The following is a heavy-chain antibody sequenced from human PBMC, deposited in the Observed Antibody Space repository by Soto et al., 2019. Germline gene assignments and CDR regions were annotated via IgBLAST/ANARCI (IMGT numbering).Heavy chain of an antibody. CDR3: ARLVAAEKLFDY. Sequence: QITLKESGPTLVKPTQTLTLTCTFSGFSLSTSGVGVGWIRQPPGKALEWLALIYWDDDKRYSPSLKSRLTITKDTSKNQVVLTMTNMDPVETATYYCARLVAAEKLFDYWGQGTLVTVSS. CDR1: GFSLSTSGVG. V-gene: IGHV2-5*02. J-gene: IGHJ4*02. D-gene: IGHD2-15*01. CDR2: IYWDDDK.